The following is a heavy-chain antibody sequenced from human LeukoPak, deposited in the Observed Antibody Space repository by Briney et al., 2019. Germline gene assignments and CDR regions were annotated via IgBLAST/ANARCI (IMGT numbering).Heavy chain of an antibody. CDR3: ARGGLAARRPLRFDY. CDR1: GYTFTSYG. J-gene: IGHJ4*02. V-gene: IGHV1-18*01. CDR2: ISAYNGNT. Sequence: ASVKVSCKASGYTFTSYGISWVRQAPGQGLEWMGWISAYNGNTNYAQKLQGRVTMTTDTSTSTAYMELRSLRSDDTAVYYCARGGLAARRPLRFDYWGQGTLVTVSS. D-gene: IGHD6-6*01.